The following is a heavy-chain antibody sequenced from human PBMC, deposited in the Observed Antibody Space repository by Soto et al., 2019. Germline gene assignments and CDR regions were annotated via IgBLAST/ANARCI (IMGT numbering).Heavy chain of an antibody. CDR2: ISSSSSTI. V-gene: IGHV3-48*01. Sequence: VQLVESGGGLVQPGGSLRLSCAASGFTFSSYSMNWVRQAPGKGLEWVSYISSSSSTIYYADSVKGRFTISRDNAKNSLYLQMNSLRAEDTAVYYCARVSTIFGVVIIGYYYMDVWGKGTTVTVSS. D-gene: IGHD3-3*01. CDR1: GFTFSSYS. CDR3: ARVSTIFGVVIIGYYYMDV. J-gene: IGHJ6*03.